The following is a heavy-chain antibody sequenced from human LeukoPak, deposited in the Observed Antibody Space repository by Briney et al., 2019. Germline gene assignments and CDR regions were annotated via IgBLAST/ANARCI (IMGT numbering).Heavy chain of an antibody. CDR2: IYYSGST. Sequence: PSETLSLTCTISGGSIRSHHWSWIRQPPGKGLEWIGYIYYSGSTNYNPSLKSRVTISVDTSKNQFSLNLSSVTAADTAVYYCARDGGSYYGYAFDIWGQGTMVTVSS. CDR3: ARDGGSYYGYAFDI. V-gene: IGHV4-59*11. D-gene: IGHD1-26*01. CDR1: GGSIRSHH. J-gene: IGHJ3*02.